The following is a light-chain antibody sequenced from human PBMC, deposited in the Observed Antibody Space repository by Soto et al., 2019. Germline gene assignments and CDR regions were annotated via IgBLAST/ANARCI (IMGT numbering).Light chain of an antibody. J-gene: IGKJ3*01. CDR2: GAS. V-gene: IGKV3-15*01. CDR1: QSVSSS. Sequence: EIVMTQSPATLSVSPGERVTLSCRASQSVSSSLAWYQQKPGQAPRLLIYGASTRATGIPARFSGSGSGTQLTLLLISRQPEDFAVCYCQQHNNWPPFTFGPGTKVDIK. CDR3: QQHNNWPPFT.